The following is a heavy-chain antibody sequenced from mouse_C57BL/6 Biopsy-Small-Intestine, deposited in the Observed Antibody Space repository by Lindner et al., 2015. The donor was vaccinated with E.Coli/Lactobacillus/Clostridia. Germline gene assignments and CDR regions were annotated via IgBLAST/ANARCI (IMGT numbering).Heavy chain of an antibody. CDR2: IRSKSSNYAT. CDR1: GFTFNTYA. Sequence: VQLQESGGGLVQPKGSLKLSCAASGFTFNTYAMHWVRQAPGKGLEWVARIRSKSSNYATYYADSVKDRFTISRDDSHTMLYLQMNDLKTEDTAMYYCVRGGTSYYFDYWGQGTTLTVSS. D-gene: IGHD2-14*01. CDR3: VRGGTSYYFDY. J-gene: IGHJ2*01. V-gene: IGHV10-3*01.